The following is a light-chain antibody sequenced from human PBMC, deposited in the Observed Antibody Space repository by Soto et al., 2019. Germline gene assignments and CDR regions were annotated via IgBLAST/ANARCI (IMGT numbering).Light chain of an antibody. J-gene: IGKJ4*01. CDR1: QGIGSA. Sequence: AIQLTQSPSSLSASVGDRVTITCRASQGIGSALAWYQQKPGKAPKLLIYDASSLESGVPSRFSGSGSGTDFTLTIRSLQPEDFATYYGQQFNNYPPLTCGGGTKVEIK. CDR2: DAS. V-gene: IGKV1D-13*01. CDR3: QQFNNYPPLT.